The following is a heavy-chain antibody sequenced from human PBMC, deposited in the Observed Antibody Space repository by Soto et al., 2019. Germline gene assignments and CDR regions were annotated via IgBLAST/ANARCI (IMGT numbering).Heavy chain of an antibody. CDR3: AKDQGGYLSVFDY. Sequence: PGGSLRLSCAASGFTFSTYGMHWVRQAPGKGLEWVAVILYDGINKYYADSVKGRFTISRDSSKNTLYLQMNSLRAEDTAIYYCAKDQGGYLSVFDYWGQGTLVTVSS. CDR1: GFTFSTYG. CDR2: ILYDGINK. D-gene: IGHD5-12*01. V-gene: IGHV3-30*18. J-gene: IGHJ4*02.